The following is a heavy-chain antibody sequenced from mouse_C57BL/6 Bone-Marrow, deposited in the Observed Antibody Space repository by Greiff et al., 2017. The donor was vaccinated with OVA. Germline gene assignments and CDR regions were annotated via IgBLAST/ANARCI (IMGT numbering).Heavy chain of an antibody. Sequence: EVKVVESGGGLVQPGGSLKLSCAASGFTFSDYYMYWVRQTPEKRLEWVAYISNGGGSTYYPDTVKGRFTISRDNAKNTLYLQMSRLKSEDTAMYYCDGRGMHLITTVVAGGAMDYWGQGTSVTVSS. CDR1: GFTFSDYY. D-gene: IGHD1-1*01. CDR3: DGRGMHLITTVVAGGAMDY. V-gene: IGHV5-12*01. J-gene: IGHJ4*01. CDR2: ISNGGGST.